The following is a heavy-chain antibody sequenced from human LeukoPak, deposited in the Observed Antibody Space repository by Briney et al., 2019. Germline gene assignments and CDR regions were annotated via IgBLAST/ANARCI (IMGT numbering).Heavy chain of an antibody. D-gene: IGHD3-22*01. J-gene: IGHJ3*02. CDR3: GRSQWLPYDAIDI. CDR1: GFTFSTYG. Sequence: PGGSLRLSCAASGFTFSTYGMSWVRQAPGKGLEWVANIKQDGSDKYYVDSVKGRFTISRDNTKNSLYLQMSSLRAEDTAVYYCGRSQWLPYDAIDIWGQGTMVTVSS. V-gene: IGHV3-7*02. CDR2: IKQDGSDK.